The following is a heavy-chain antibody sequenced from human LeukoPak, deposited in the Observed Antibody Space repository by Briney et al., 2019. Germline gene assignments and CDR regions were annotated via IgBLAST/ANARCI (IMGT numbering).Heavy chain of an antibody. D-gene: IGHD5-18*01. CDR1: GFTFSSHA. CDR2: IRGSGAST. J-gene: IGHJ1*01. CDR3: AKVGYTYGYRTPPEYFQH. Sequence: GGSLRLSCGASGFTFSSHAMSWVRQAPGKGLEWVSFIRGSGASTYYADSVKGRFTISRDNSKNTLYLQMNSLGAEDTAVYYCAKVGYTYGYRTPPEYFQHWGQGTLVTVSS. V-gene: IGHV3-23*01.